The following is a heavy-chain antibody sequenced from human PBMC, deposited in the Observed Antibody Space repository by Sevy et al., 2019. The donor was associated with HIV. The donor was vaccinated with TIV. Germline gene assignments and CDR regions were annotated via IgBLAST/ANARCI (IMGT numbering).Heavy chain of an antibody. CDR3: ARRIYYDSSAYYWWFDP. D-gene: IGHD3-22*01. CDR2: ISTQNGDT. J-gene: IGHJ5*02. Sequence: ASVKVSCKASGYTFTNYGISWVRQAPGQGLEWMGWISTQNGDTNYAQKLQGRVTMTTDTSTSTAYMELRSLRSDATAVYYCARRIYYDSSAYYWWFDPWGQGTLVTVSS. V-gene: IGHV1-18*01. CDR1: GYTFTNYG.